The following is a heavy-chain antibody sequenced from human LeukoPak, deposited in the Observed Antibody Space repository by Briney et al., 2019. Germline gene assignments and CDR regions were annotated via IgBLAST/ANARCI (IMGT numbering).Heavy chain of an antibody. CDR3: AKGLSYYDSSGYYGYNY. V-gene: IGHV3-23*01. CDR2: ISGSGGST. CDR1: GFTFSSYA. Sequence: SGGSLRLSCAASGFTFSSYAMSWVRQAPGKGLEWVSAISGSGGSTYYADSVKGRFTISRGNSKNTLYLQMNSLRAEDTAVYYCAKGLSYYDSSGYYGYNYWGQRTLVTVSS. D-gene: IGHD3-22*01. J-gene: IGHJ4*02.